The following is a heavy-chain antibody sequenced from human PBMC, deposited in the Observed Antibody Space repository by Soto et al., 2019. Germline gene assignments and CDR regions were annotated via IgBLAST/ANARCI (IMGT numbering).Heavy chain of an antibody. V-gene: IGHV3-23*01. D-gene: IGHD5-12*01. CDR3: ATALKYSASLP. CDR2: ISGPGSNT. CDR1: GFTFASYT. J-gene: IGHJ4*02. Sequence: GGSLRLSCTASGFTFASYTMSWVRQAPGEGLEWVSAISGPGSNTYYADSVKGRFAISRDNSKNTLYLQMNSLRVEDTAVYFCATALKYSASLPWGQGALVTVSS.